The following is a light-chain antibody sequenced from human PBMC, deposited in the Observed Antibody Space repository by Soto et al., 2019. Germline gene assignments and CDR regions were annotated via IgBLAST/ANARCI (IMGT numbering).Light chain of an antibody. J-gene: IGKJ4*01. Sequence: IVLTQSPGALSLSPGEGATLSCRASQSIKNNFLAWYHQRPGQAPRLLIHAASIRASGISDRFSGTASGTDFTLTISRLEPDDFGVYYCQQYGTPLTFGGVTRVE. CDR1: QSIKNNF. CDR2: AAS. CDR3: QQYGTPLT. V-gene: IGKV3-20*01.